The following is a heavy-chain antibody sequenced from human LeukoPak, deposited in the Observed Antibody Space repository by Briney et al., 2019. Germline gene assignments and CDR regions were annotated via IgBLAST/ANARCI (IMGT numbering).Heavy chain of an antibody. V-gene: IGHV1-69*13. CDR1: GVTFSNYA. CDR2: IIPIFGTP. D-gene: IGHD2-2*01. CDR3: ARGPELYTCSSTSCYEYFRH. J-gene: IGHJ1*01. Sequence: SVKVSCKASGVTFSNYAFSWVRQAPGQGLEWMGGIIPIFGTPNYAQKFQGRVTITADESTSTAYMELSSLRSEDTAVYYCARGPELYTCSSTSCYEYFRHWGQGTLVTVSS.